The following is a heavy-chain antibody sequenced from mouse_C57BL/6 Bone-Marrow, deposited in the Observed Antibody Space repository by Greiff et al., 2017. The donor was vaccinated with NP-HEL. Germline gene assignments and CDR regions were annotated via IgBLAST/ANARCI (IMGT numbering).Heavy chain of an antibody. J-gene: IGHJ3*01. CDR3: ARDYYGSRPFAY. V-gene: IGHV1-55*01. CDR2: IYPGSGST. D-gene: IGHD1-1*01. CDR1: GYTFTSYW. Sequence: QVQLQQSGAELVKPGASVKMSCKASGYTFTSYWITWVKQRPGQGLEWIGDIYPGSGSTNYNEKFKSKATLTVDTSSSTAYMQLSSLTSEDSAVYYCARDYYGSRPFAYWGQGTLVTVSA.